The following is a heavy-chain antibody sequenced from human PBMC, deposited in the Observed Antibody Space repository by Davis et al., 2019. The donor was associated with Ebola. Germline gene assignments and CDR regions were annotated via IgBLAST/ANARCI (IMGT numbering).Heavy chain of an antibody. J-gene: IGHJ4*02. V-gene: IGHV1-18*04. CDR2: ISPDNENP. CDR1: RYTFISYG. D-gene: IGHD1-26*01. Sequence: SVPVSCLTSRYTFISYGVLWVRQPPAQGLALMGCISPDNENPDYAPQLQGRVPMSADTSTTTTYMELQNLRPGDTAVNFCMRGSGSYYADYWGQGTLITVSS. CDR3: MRGSGSYYADY.